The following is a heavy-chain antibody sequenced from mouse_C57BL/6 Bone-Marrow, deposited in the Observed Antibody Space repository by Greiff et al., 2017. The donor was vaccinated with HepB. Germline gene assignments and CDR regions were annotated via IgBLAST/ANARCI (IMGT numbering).Heavy chain of an antibody. CDR3: ARMVIYYGNFYWYFDV. CDR1: GFSLSTFGMG. CDR2: IWWDDDK. J-gene: IGHJ1*03. D-gene: IGHD2-1*01. Sequence: ESGPGILQPSQTLSLTCSFSGFSLSTFGMGVGWIRQPSGKGLEWLAHIWWDDDKYYNPALKSRLTISKDTSKNQVFLKIANVDTADTATYYCARMVIYYGNFYWYFDVWGTGTTVTVSS. V-gene: IGHV8-8*01.